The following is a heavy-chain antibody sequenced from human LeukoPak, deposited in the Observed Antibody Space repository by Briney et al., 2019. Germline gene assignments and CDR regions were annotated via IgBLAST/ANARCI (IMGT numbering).Heavy chain of an antibody. CDR1: GGSISSYY. J-gene: IGHJ6*02. V-gene: IGHV4-4*07. CDR2: IYTSGST. CDR3: ASDQVGPYCSSTSCFSMDV. Sequence: SETLSLTCTVSGGSISSYYWSWIRQPAGKGLEWIGRIYTSGSTNYNPSLKSRVTMSVDTSKNQFSLKLSSVTAADTAVYYCASDQVGPYCSSTSCFSMDVWGQGTTVTVSS. D-gene: IGHD2-2*01.